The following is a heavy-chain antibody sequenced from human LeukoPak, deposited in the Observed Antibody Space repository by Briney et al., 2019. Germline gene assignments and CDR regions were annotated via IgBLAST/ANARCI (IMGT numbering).Heavy chain of an antibody. CDR2: INPNSGGT. V-gene: IGHV1-2*02. CDR3: ARESELRFLEWLSETTNLDY. Sequence: ASVKVSCKASGYTFTGYYMHWVRQAPGQGLEWMGWINPNSGGTNYAQKFQGRVTMTRDTSTSTAYMELSRLRSDDTAVYYCARESELRFLEWLSETTNLDYWGQGTLVTVSS. D-gene: IGHD3-3*01. J-gene: IGHJ4*02. CDR1: GYTFTGYY.